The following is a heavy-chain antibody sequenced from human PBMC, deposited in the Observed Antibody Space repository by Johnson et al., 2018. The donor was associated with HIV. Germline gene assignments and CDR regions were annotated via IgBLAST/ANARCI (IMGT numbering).Heavy chain of an antibody. V-gene: IGHV3-23*03. CDR3: AKGDYYDSRAAFDI. CDR2: IYSGGST. J-gene: IGHJ3*02. CDR1: GFTFSSYA. D-gene: IGHD3-22*01. Sequence: VQLVESGGGLVQPGGSLRLSCAASGFTFSSYAMSWVRQSPGKGLEWVSVIYSGGSTYYTDSVKGRFTISRDNSKNTLFLQMNSLRAEDTAVYYCAKGDYYDSRAAFDIWGQGTMVTVSS.